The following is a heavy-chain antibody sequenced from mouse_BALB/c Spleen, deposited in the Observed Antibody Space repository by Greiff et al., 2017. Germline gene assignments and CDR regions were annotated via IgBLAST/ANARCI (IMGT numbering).Heavy chain of an antibody. CDR2: ISSGSSTI. CDR1: GFTFSSFG. D-gene: IGHD1-1*01. Sequence: DVMLVESGGGLVQPGGSRKLSCAASGFTFSSFGMHWVRQAPEKGLEWVAYISSGSSTIYYADTVKGRFTISRDNPKNTLFLQMTSLRSEDTAMYYCAKPSSYGSSPFAYWGQGTLVTVSA. J-gene: IGHJ3*01. CDR3: AKPSSYGSSPFAY. V-gene: IGHV5-17*02.